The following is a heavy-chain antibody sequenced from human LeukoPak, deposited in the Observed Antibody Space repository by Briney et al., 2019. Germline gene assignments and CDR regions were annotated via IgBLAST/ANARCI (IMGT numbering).Heavy chain of an antibody. J-gene: IGHJ3*02. Sequence: PSETLSLTCAVSGDSITSDYYWVWIRQPPGKGLEWIGNVYRSGTTYYNPSLKSRVTMSVDTATDQFSLKLISVTAADTAAYYCARGHTLAVDRREGDPFDIWGQGTMVIVS. CDR2: VYRSGTT. CDR3: ARGHTLAVDRREGDPFDI. CDR1: GDSITSDYY. D-gene: IGHD4-23*01. V-gene: IGHV4-38-2*01.